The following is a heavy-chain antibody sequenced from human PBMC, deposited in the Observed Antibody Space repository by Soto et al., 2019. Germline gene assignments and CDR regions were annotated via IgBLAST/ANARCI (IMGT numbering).Heavy chain of an antibody. CDR1: GFTFSSYA. J-gene: IGHJ6*02. Sequence: EVQLLESGGGLVQPGGSLRLSCAASGFTFSSYAMSWVRQAPGKGLEWVSAISGSGGSTYYADSVKGRFTISRDNSKNTLYLQMNSLRAEDTAVYYCAATPRYFDWLFQGVGGMDVWGQGTTVTVSS. D-gene: IGHD3-9*01. V-gene: IGHV3-23*01. CDR2: ISGSGGST. CDR3: AATPRYFDWLFQGVGGMDV.